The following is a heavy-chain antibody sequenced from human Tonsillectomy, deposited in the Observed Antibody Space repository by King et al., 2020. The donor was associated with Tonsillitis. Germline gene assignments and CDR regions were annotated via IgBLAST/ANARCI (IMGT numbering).Heavy chain of an antibody. CDR3: ARGPPGGYSYGNYYFDY. CDR1: GYTFTSYD. J-gene: IGHJ4*02. V-gene: IGHV1-8*01. CDR2: MNPNSGNT. D-gene: IGHD5-18*01. Sequence: QLVQSGAEVKKPGASVKVSCKASGYTFTSYDINWVRQATGQGLEWMGWMNPNSGNTGYVQKFQGRVTMTRNTSISTAYMELSSLRSEDTALYYCARGPPGGYSYGNYYFDYWGQGTLVTVSS.